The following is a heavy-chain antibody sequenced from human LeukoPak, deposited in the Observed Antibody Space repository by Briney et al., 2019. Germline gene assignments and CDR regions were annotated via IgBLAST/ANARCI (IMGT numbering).Heavy chain of an antibody. CDR2: ISGSSSNT. D-gene: IGHD3-16*01. CDR3: ARATGTWGHDGFDI. J-gene: IGHJ3*02. CDR1: GYTXMSHG. V-gene: IGHV1-18*01. Sequence: ASVKVSCKAYGYTXMSHGISGVRQAPGQGLEWMGWISGSSSNTNYAQRLQGRVTMTTDTSMTTAYMELRSLRSDDTAVYYCARATGTWGHDGFDIWGQGTMVTVSS.